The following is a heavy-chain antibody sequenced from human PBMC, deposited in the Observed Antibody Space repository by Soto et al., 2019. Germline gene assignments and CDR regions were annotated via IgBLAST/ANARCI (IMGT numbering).Heavy chain of an antibody. V-gene: IGHV1-2*02. Sequence: ASVKVSCKASGYSFTDYYRHWVRQAPGQGLEWMGWINPYRGATNYAQKFQGRVTMTRDTSISTAYMELSRLRSDDTAVYWCAREHVRPRTGAMDVWGHGTTVTHSS. J-gene: IGHJ6*02. CDR1: GYSFTDYY. CDR2: INPYRGAT. CDR3: AREHVRPRTGAMDV. D-gene: IGHD1-1*01.